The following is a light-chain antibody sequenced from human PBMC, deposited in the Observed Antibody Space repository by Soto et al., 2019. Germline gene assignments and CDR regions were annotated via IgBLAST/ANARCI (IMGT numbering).Light chain of an antibody. CDR2: EVS. Sequence: QSALTQPASVSGSPGQSITISCTGTSSDVGGYKYVSWYQQHPDKAPKLIIFEVSNRPSGISSRFSASKSGLTASLTISGLQAEDEADYYCSSFTTSRFYVFGPGTKLTVL. CDR3: SSFTTSRFYV. CDR1: SSDVGGYKY. V-gene: IGLV2-14*01. J-gene: IGLJ1*01.